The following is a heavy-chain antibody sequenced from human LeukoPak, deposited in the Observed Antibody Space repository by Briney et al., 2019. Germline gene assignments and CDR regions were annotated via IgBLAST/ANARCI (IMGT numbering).Heavy chain of an antibody. J-gene: IGHJ5*02. CDR2: IYYSGST. V-gene: IGHV4-39*01. Sequence: PSETLSLTCTVSGGSISSSSYYWGWIRQPPGKGLEWIGSIYYSGSTYYNPSLKSRVTISVDTSKNQFSLKLSSVTAADTAVYYCARNSSNGPFDPWGQGTLVTVSS. CDR1: GGSISSSSYY. CDR3: ARNSSNGPFDP. D-gene: IGHD6-13*01.